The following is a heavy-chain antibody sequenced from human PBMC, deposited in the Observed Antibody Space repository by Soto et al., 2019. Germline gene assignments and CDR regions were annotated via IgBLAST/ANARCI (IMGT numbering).Heavy chain of an antibody. Sequence: PGGSLRLSCAASGFTFSSYSMNWVRQAPGKGLEWVSSISSSSSYIYYADSVKGRFTISRDNAKNSLYLQMNSLRAEDTAVYYCARGSRFLEWSGRVSYYYYGMDVWGQGTTVTVSS. D-gene: IGHD3-3*01. CDR1: GFTFSSYS. CDR3: ARGSRFLEWSGRVSYYYYGMDV. J-gene: IGHJ6*02. CDR2: ISSSSSYI. V-gene: IGHV3-21*01.